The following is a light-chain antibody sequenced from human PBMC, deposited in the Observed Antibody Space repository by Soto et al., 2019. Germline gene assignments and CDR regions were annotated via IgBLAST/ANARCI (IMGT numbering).Light chain of an antibody. CDR2: EVT. J-gene: IGLJ3*02. CDR1: SSDIGFYNY. V-gene: IGLV2-14*01. CDR3: SSYTGSSTLWV. Sequence: QSVLTQPASVSGSPGQSITISCTGTSSDIGFYNYVSWYQQHPGKAPKLIIYEVTNRPSGISNRFSGSKSGKTASLTISGLQAEDEADYYCSSYTGSSTLWVFGGGTKLTVL.